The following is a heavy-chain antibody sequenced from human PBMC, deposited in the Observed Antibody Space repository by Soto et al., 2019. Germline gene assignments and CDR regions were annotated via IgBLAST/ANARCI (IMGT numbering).Heavy chain of an antibody. J-gene: IGHJ4*02. CDR2: ISWNSGSI. D-gene: IGHD6-6*01. Sequence: EVQLVESGGGLVQPGRSLRLSCAASGFTFDDYAMHWVRQAPGKGLEWVSGISWNSGSIGYADSVKGRFTISRDNAKNSLYLQMNSLRAEDTALYYCAKYRYSSSSIFDYWGQGTLVTVSS. CDR1: GFTFDDYA. V-gene: IGHV3-9*01. CDR3: AKYRYSSSSIFDY.